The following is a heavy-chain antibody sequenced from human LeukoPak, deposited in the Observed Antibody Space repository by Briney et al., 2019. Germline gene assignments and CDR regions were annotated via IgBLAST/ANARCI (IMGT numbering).Heavy chain of an antibody. CDR1: GGTFSSYA. V-gene: IGHV1-69*05. D-gene: IGHD5-18*01. Sequence: SVKVSCKASGGTFSSYAISWVRQAPGQGLEWMGGIIPIFGTANYAQKFQGRVTITTDESTSTAYMELSSLRSEDTAVYYCARHKPLFGYSYGYGYYYYMGVWGKGTTVTVSS. J-gene: IGHJ6*03. CDR2: IIPIFGTA. CDR3: ARHKPLFGYSYGYGYYYYMGV.